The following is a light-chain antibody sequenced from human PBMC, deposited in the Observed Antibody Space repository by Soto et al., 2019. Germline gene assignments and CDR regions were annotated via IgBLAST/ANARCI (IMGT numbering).Light chain of an antibody. CDR1: QDISNS. CDR2: AAS. J-gene: IGKJ4*01. CDR3: QKYNGAPPLT. Sequence: DIQMTQSPSSLSASVGDRVTITCRASQDISNSIAWYQQIPGKVPKLLIYAASSLQPGVPFRFSGSGSGTDLTLTISSLQPEDFATYYCQKYNGAPPLTFGGGTKVDIK. V-gene: IGKV1-27*01.